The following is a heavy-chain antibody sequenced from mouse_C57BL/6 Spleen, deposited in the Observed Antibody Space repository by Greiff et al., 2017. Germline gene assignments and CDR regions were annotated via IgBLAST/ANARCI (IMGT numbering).Heavy chain of an antibody. D-gene: IGHD1-1*01. Sequence: EVKLVESGGGLVPPGGSLSLSCAASGFTFTDYYMSWVRQPPGKALEWLGFIRNKANGYTTESSASVKGRFTSSRDNPQSILFLQMNALRAEDSATTYCARAAITTVVDWYFDVWGTGTTVTVSS. V-gene: IGHV7-3*01. J-gene: IGHJ1*03. CDR1: GFTFTDYY. CDR3: ARAAITTVVDWYFDV. CDR2: IRNKANGYTT.